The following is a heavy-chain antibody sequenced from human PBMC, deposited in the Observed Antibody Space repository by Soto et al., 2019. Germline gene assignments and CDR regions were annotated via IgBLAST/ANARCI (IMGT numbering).Heavy chain of an antibody. D-gene: IGHD6-19*01. Sequence: PRGSQRLSCVVSGSNFIIDDMSWVRQTPGRGLEWVSGISDSGGSTYYADSVKGRFTISRDNAKNTLYLQMKSLRVEDTALYYCAKDGGWSLAVAGLFDYWGPGTQVTVSS. CDR1: GSNFIIDD. J-gene: IGHJ4*02. V-gene: IGHV3-23*01. CDR2: ISDSGGST. CDR3: AKDGGWSLAVAGLFDY.